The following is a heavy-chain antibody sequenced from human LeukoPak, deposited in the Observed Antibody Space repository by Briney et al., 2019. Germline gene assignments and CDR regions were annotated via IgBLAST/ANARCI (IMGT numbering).Heavy chain of an antibody. D-gene: IGHD6-25*01. CDR2: IYPGDSDT. Sequence: GESLKISCKGSGYSFSYYWIAWVRQMPGKGLEWMGIIYPGDSDTKYSRSFQGQVIISADKSTTTAYLQWSSLKASDTAMYYCARRQAAAVNWFDSWGQGTLVTVSS. J-gene: IGHJ5*01. V-gene: IGHV5-51*01. CDR3: ARRQAAAVNWFDS. CDR1: GYSFSYYW.